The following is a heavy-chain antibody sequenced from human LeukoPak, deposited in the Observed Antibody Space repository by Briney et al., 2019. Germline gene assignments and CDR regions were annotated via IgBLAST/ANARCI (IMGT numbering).Heavy chain of an antibody. CDR3: AREGDDLNWFDP. D-gene: IGHD1-1*01. CDR1: GFTFNAYN. J-gene: IGHJ5*02. CDR2: ISGSGTTI. Sequence: GGSLRLSCAASGFTFNAYNMNWIRQAPGKGLEWTAYISGSGTTIYYADYVKGRFTIFGDNAKKSLYLQMDSLRAEDAAVYFCAREGDDLNWFDPWGQGTLVTVSS. V-gene: IGHV3-48*01.